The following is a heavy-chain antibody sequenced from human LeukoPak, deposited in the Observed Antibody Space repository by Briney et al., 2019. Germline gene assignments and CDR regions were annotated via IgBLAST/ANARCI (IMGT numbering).Heavy chain of an antibody. CDR1: GFTFSSYG. D-gene: IGHD4-17*01. V-gene: IGHV3-30*03. J-gene: IGHJ3*02. CDR2: ISYDGSNK. CDR3: ARSGDYGDYVDPPPDAFDI. Sequence: PGGSLRLSCAASGFTFSSYGMHWVRQAPGKGLEWVAVISYDGSNKYYADSVKGRFTISRDNSKNTLYLQMNSLRAEDTAVYYCARSGDYGDYVDPPPDAFDIWGQGTMVTVSS.